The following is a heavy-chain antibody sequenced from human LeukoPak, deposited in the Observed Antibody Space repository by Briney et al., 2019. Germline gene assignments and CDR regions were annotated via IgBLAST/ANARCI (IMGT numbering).Heavy chain of an antibody. D-gene: IGHD6-13*01. CDR1: GFTFSSYS. J-gene: IGHJ4*02. CDR3: ARSFLSIAAAATDY. Sequence: GRSLRLSCAASGFTFSSYSMNWVRQAPGKGLEWVSSISSSSSYIYYADSVKARFTISRDNAKNSLYLQMNSLRAEDTAVYYCARSFLSIAAAATDYWGQGTLVTVSS. CDR2: ISSSSSYI. V-gene: IGHV3-21*01.